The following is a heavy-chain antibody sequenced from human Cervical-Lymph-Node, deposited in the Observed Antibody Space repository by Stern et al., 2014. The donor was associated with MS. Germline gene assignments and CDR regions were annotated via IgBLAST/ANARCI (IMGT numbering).Heavy chain of an antibody. CDR3: ATSIIVPGFVDY. D-gene: IGHD6-19*01. V-gene: IGHV3-33*01. CDR1: GFTFSTYA. Sequence: VQLVESGGGVVQPGRSLRLSCTSSGFTFSTYAFHWVRQAPGKGLAWVAVIWSDGNNKYYGDSVKGRFSISRDNSKNTLWLQMNSLRAEDTAVYYCATSIIVPGFVDYWGQGTLVTVSS. J-gene: IGHJ4*02. CDR2: IWSDGNNK.